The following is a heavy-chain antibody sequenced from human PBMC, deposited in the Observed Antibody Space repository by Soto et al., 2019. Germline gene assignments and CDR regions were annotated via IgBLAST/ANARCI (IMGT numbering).Heavy chain of an antibody. Sequence: ASVKVSCKASGYSFTTHSIIWVRQAPGQRPECMGWINTGNGNTRYSPKFQGRVNITRDTSASTAYMELSSLKSEDTAVYYCARGEQLYHYYYGMDVWGQGSTVTVS. J-gene: IGHJ6*02. CDR1: GYSFTTHS. CDR3: ARGEQLYHYYYGMDV. V-gene: IGHV1-3*04. CDR2: INTGNGNT.